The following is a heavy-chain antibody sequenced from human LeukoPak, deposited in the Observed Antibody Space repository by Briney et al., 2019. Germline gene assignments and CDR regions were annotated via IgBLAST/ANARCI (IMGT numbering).Heavy chain of an antibody. CDR1: GGSFSGYY. V-gene: IGHV4-34*01. Sequence: SETLSLTCAVYGGSFSGYYWSWIRQPPGKGLEWIGEINHSGSTNYNPSLKSRVTISVDTSKNQFSLKLSSVSAADTAVYYRARAPSCSSTSCYTGLQIPVFDYWGQGTLVTVSS. CDR3: ARAPSCSSTSCYTGLQIPVFDY. J-gene: IGHJ4*02. CDR2: INHSGST. D-gene: IGHD2-2*02.